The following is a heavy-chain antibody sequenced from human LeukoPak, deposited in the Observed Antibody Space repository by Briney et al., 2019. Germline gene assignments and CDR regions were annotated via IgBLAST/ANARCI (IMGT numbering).Heavy chain of an antibody. J-gene: IGHJ4*02. D-gene: IGHD6-19*01. Sequence: SETLSLTCSVSGGSLTDYYWSWIRQPPGKGLEWIGYIHYSGSTNYNPSLRGRVTMSVDTSKNQFSLRLNSLTAADTAVYYCVRGGSGYYGFWGQGTLVAVSS. CDR2: IHYSGST. V-gene: IGHV4-59*01. CDR3: VRGGSGYYGF. CDR1: GGSLTDYY.